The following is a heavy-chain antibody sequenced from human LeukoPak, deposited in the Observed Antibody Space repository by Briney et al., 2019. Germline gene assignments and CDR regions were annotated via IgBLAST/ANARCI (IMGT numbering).Heavy chain of an antibody. V-gene: IGHV4-59*08. D-gene: IGHD6-25*01. CDR3: AKLSGGRVDP. CDR2: IYSSGIT. J-gene: IGHJ5*02. Sequence: PSETLSLTCTVSDGSISNYYWSWIRQPPGKGLEWIGYIYSSGITTYHPSLRSGLTISVDTSKNQFSLRLSSVTAADTAVYYCAKLSGGRVDPWGQGTLVTVSS. CDR1: DGSISNYY.